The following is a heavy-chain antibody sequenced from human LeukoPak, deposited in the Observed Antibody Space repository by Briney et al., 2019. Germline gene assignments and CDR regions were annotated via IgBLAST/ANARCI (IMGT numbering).Heavy chain of an antibody. Sequence: GGSLRLSCAASGFTFSSYWMTWVRQPPGKGLEWVANIKQDGSEKYYVDSVKGRFTISRDNTKNSLYLQMNSLRAEDTAVYYCAREGIDWNYYYYMDVWGKGTTVTISS. J-gene: IGHJ6*03. D-gene: IGHD3-9*01. V-gene: IGHV3-7*01. CDR2: IKQDGSEK. CDR1: GFTFSSYW. CDR3: AREGIDWNYYYYMDV.